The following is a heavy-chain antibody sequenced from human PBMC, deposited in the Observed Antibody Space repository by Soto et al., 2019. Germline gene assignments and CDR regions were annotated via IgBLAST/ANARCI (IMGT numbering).Heavy chain of an antibody. V-gene: IGHV4-4*07. CDR2: IYTGGSI. D-gene: IGHD3-22*01. J-gene: IGHJ5*02. CDR3: ARDLDSSGFSPDWFDP. Sequence: SDTLSLTCTFSGFSLSNYYLSWIRQPTGKGLEWIGRIYTGGSINYNPSLKSRVTMSVDTSKQQFSLKLTSVTAADTAVYYCARDLDSSGFSPDWFDPWGQGTLVNVSS. CDR1: GFSLSNYY.